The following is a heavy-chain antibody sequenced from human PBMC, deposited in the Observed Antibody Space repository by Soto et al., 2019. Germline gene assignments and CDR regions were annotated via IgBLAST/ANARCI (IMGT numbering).Heavy chain of an antibody. V-gene: IGHV4-34*01. Sequence: ETLSLTCAVYGGSFSGYYWSWIRQPPGKGLECIGEINHSGSTHYNPSLKSRVTISVDTSKNQFSLKLSSVTAADTAVYYCARGRYDILTGYHNTDAFDIWGQGTMVTVSS. J-gene: IGHJ3*02. D-gene: IGHD3-9*01. CDR3: ARGRYDILTGYHNTDAFDI. CDR1: GGSFSGYY. CDR2: INHSGST.